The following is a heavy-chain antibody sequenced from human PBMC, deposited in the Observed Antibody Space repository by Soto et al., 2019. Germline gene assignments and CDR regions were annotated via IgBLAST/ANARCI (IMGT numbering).Heavy chain of an antibody. CDR3: TLHVVVVTSIHNYFNY. CDR1: GFTFANAW. V-gene: IGHV3-15*01. D-gene: IGHD2-21*02. Sequence: PGGSLRLSCAASGFTFANAWMSWVRQAPGKGLEWVGRIKSKTDGEATDYAAPVKGRFSISRDDSKNTMFLQMNSLQIEDTAIYYCTLHVVVVTSIHNYFNYWGQGTRVTVS. J-gene: IGHJ4*02. CDR2: IKSKTDGEAT.